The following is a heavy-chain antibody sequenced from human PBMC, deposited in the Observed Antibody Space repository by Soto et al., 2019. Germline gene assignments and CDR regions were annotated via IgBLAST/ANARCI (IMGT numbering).Heavy chain of an antibody. CDR3: ARGEITHYYYYGMDL. V-gene: IGHV3-33*01. CDR2: IWYDGSNI. CDR1: GFTFSSYG. J-gene: IGHJ6*02. Sequence: QVQLVESGGGVVQPGRSLRLSCAASGFTFSSYGMHWVRQAPGKGLEWVAVIWYDGSNIYYADSVKGRFTISRDNSKNTLYLQINSLRAEDTAVYYCARGEITHYYYYGMDLWGQGTTVTVSS.